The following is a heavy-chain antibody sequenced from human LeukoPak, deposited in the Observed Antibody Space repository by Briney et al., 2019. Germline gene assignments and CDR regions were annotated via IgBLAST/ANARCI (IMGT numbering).Heavy chain of an antibody. J-gene: IGHJ5*01. CDR2: TYYRSKWYN. Sequence: SQTLSPTCAIFGDSVSANNAAWNWIRQSPSRGFEWLGRTYYRSKWYNDSAVSVKGRVSIYPDTSKNQFSLHLDSVTPEDTAVYYCARSGFIFDFWGQGTLVTVSS. CDR3: ARSGFIFDF. CDR1: GDSVSANNAA. D-gene: IGHD3-10*01. V-gene: IGHV6-1*01.